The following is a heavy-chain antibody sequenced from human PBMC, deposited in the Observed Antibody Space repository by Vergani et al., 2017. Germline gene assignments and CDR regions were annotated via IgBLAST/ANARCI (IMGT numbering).Heavy chain of an antibody. CDR2: ISGSGGST. J-gene: IGHJ4*02. V-gene: IGHV3-23*01. D-gene: IGHD6-19*01. CDR1: GFTFSSYA. Sequence: EVQLLESGGGLVQPGGPLRLSCAASGFTFSSYAMSWVRQAPGKGLEWVSAISGSGGSTYYADSVKGRFTISRDNSKNTLYLQMNSLRAEDTAVYYCAKDRRYSSGSKGFDYWGQGTLVTVSS. CDR3: AKDRRYSSGSKGFDY.